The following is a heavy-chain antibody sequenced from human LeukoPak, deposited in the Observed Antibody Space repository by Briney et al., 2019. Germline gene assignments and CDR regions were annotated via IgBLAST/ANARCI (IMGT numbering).Heavy chain of an antibody. CDR3: ARAGDDILTGDYRANWFDP. D-gene: IGHD3-9*01. J-gene: IGHJ5*02. CDR1: GGSISSSSYY. CDR2: IYYSGST. Sequence: SETLSLTCTVSGGSISSSSYYWGWIRQPPGKGLEWIGSIYYSGSTYYNPSLKSRVTTSVDTSKNQFSLKLSSVTAADTAVYYCARAGDDILTGDYRANWFDPWGQGTLVTVSS. V-gene: IGHV4-39*07.